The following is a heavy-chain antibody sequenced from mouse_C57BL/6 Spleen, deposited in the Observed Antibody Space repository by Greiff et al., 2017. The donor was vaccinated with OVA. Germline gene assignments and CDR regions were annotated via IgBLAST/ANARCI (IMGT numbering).Heavy chain of an antibody. J-gene: IGHJ1*03. Sequence: VQLQQSGPELVKPGASVKISCKASGYAFSSSWMNWVKQRPGKGLEWIGRIYPGDGDTNYNGKFKGKATLTADKSSSTAYMQLSSLTSEDSAVYFCARLLGRGYFDVWGTGTTVTVSS. CDR1: GYAFSSSW. D-gene: IGHD4-1*01. CDR2: IYPGDGDT. V-gene: IGHV1-82*01. CDR3: ARLLGRGYFDV.